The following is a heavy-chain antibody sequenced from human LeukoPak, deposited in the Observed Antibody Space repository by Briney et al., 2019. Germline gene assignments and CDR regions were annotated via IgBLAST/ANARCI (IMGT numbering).Heavy chain of an antibody. CDR3: AKGGHLDY. V-gene: IGHV3-7*03. CDR2: IKYDGGEK. Sequence: GGSLRLSCIASGFTFTTYWMSWVRQAPGKGLEWVANIKYDGGEKYYVDSVKGRFTISRDNAKSSLYLQMDSLRAEETAVYYCAKGGHLDYWGPAALVTVSS. CDR1: GFTFTTYW. J-gene: IGHJ4*02.